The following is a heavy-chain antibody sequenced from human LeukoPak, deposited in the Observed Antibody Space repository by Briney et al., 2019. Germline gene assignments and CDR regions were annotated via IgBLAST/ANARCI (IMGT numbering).Heavy chain of an antibody. CDR1: GYTFTSYG. D-gene: IGHD1-7*01. Sequence: GASVKVSCKASGYTFTSYGISWVRQAPGQGLEWMGWISAYNGNTNYAQKLQGRVTMTTDTSTSTAYMELRSLRSDDTAVYYCARDRDSWNYVGKSAFDIWGQGTMVTVSS. CDR2: ISAYNGNT. J-gene: IGHJ3*02. V-gene: IGHV1-18*01. CDR3: ARDRDSWNYVGKSAFDI.